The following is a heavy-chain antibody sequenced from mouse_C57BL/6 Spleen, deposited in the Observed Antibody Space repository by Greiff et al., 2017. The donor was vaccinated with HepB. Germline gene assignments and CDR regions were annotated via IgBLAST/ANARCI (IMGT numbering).Heavy chain of an antibody. Sequence: QVQLQQPGAELVRPGSSVKLSCKASGYTFTSYWMHWVKQRPKQGLEWIGNIDPSDSETYYNQKFKDKATLTVDKSSSTAYMQLSSLTSEDSAVYYCARVGFAYWGQGTLVTVSA. V-gene: IGHV1-52*01. J-gene: IGHJ3*01. CDR3: ARVGFAY. CDR1: GYTFTSYW. CDR2: IDPSDSET.